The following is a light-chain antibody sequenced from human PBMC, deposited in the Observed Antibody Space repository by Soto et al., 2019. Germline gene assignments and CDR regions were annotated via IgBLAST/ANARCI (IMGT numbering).Light chain of an antibody. Sequence: DIQMTQSPSSLSASVGDRVTITCRASQSVSTYLNWYQQKPGKAPNLLISAASSLQSGVPSRFSGSGSGTDFTLTISSLQTEDFATYYWQQSYSVPPTCGQGTKLEI. CDR3: QQSYSVPPT. CDR2: AAS. V-gene: IGKV1-39*01. CDR1: QSVSTY. J-gene: IGKJ2*01.